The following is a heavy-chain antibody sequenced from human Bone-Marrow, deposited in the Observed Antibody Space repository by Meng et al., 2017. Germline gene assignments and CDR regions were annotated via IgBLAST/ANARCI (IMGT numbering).Heavy chain of an antibody. D-gene: IGHD3-10*01. V-gene: IGHV3-7*01. CDR3: ARDVGAGSHD. CDR1: GFTFRRYW. J-gene: IGHJ4*02. CDR2: LSGDGSDK. Sequence: GESLKTYCAASGFTFRRYWMTWVRQAPGKGLEWLANLSGDGSDKRYVDSVMGRFSISRDNAKNSLHLQMNSLGAEDKAVYYCARDVGAGSHDWGQGTLVTVSS.